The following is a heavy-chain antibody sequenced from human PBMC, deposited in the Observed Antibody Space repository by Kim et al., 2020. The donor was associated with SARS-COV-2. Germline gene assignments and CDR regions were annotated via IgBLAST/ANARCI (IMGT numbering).Heavy chain of an antibody. CDR3: AKGLWFGESYYYGMDV. Sequence: GGSLRLSCAASGFSFSSYGMGWVRRTPGKGLGWLSRISGGGTSTSYADSVKGRFTTSRDNSKRTLYLQANSLRAEDTGVYYCAKGLWFGESYYYGMDVWGQGTTVTVS. D-gene: IGHD3-10*01. J-gene: IGHJ6*02. CDR1: GFSFSSYG. CDR2: ISGGGTST. V-gene: IGHV3-23*01.